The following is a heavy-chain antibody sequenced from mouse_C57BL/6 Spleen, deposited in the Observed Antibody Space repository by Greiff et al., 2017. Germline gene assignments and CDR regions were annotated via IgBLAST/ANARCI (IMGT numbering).Heavy chain of an antibody. Sequence: VQLQQPGAELVKPGASVKMSCKASGYTFTSYWITWVKQRPGQGLEWIGDIYPGSGSTNYNEQFKSKATLTVDTSSSTAYMQLSSLTSEDSAVYYCARGITTVVARDYAMDYWGQGTSVTVSS. J-gene: IGHJ4*01. V-gene: IGHV1-55*01. D-gene: IGHD1-1*01. CDR2: IYPGSGST. CDR3: ARGITTVVARDYAMDY. CDR1: GYTFTSYW.